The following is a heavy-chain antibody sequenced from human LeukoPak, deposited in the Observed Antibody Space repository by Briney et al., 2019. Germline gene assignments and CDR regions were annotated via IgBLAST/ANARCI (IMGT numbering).Heavy chain of an antibody. CDR3: AKRAAGPTYYFEY. Sequence: GGSLRLSCAASGFTFSSYAMSWVRQAPGKGLEWVSPIIASGCSTYYAASVQGRLTISRDNSNNTLYLQMNSLRAEDAALYYCAKRAAGPTYYFEYWGQGTLVTVSS. CDR2: IIASGCST. J-gene: IGHJ4*02. CDR1: GFTFSSYA. D-gene: IGHD6-13*01. V-gene: IGHV3-23*01.